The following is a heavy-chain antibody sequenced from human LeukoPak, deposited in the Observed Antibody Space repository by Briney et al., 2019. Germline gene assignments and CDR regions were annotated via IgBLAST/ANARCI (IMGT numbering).Heavy chain of an antibody. CDR1: GYTFTGYY. CDR2: INPNSGCT. V-gene: IGHV1-2*02. CDR3: ARDSCITIFGVADDAFDI. D-gene: IGHD3-3*01. Sequence: ASVKVSCKSSGYTFTGYYMHWVRQAPRQGLEWVGWINPNSGCTNNAQKFQDGVTMIRDTSFSTAYMELSSLRSDDTAVNYFARDSCITIFGVADDAFDIWGQGTMVTVSS. J-gene: IGHJ3*02.